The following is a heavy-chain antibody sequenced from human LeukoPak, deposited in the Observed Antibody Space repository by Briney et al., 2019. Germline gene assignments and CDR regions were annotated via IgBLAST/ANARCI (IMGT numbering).Heavy chain of an antibody. D-gene: IGHD3-10*01. Sequence: GGSLRLSCAASGFTFSSYWMHWVRQAPGKGLVWVSRINSDGSSTSYADSVKGRFTISRDNAKNTLYLQMNSLRAEDTAVYYCARVYYYGSGSSLGYFDYWGQETLVTVSS. V-gene: IGHV3-74*01. J-gene: IGHJ4*02. CDR3: ARVYYYGSGSSLGYFDY. CDR1: GFTFSSYW. CDR2: INSDGSST.